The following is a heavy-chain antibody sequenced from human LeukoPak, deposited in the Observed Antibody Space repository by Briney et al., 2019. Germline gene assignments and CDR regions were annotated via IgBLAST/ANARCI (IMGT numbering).Heavy chain of an antibody. CDR3: ARSPGSGYYNWFDP. CDR1: GGSISSYY. D-gene: IGHD5-12*01. CDR2: IYTSGST. Sequence: SETLSLTCTVSGGSISSYYWSWIRQPAGKGLEWIGRIYTSGSTYYNPSLKSRVTMSVDTSKNQFSLKLSSVTAADTAVYYCARSPGSGYYNWFDPWGQGTLVTVSS. V-gene: IGHV4-4*07. J-gene: IGHJ5*02.